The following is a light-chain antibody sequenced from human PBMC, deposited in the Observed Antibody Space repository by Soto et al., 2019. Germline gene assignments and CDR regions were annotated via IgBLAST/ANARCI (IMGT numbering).Light chain of an antibody. CDR1: QSVSSY. CDR3: QQSYSRVT. Sequence: EIVLTQSPATLSLSPGERATLSCRASQSVSSYLAWYQQKPGQAPRLLIYDASNRATGIPARFSGSGSGTDFTLTISSLEPEDFAVYYCQQSYSRVTFGQGTKVEIK. J-gene: IGKJ1*01. CDR2: DAS. V-gene: IGKV3-11*01.